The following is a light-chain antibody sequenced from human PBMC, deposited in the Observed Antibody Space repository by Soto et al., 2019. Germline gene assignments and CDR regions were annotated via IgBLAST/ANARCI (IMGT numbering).Light chain of an antibody. CDR2: GAS. CDR1: QSINAH. CDR3: QQYNIWLWT. J-gene: IGKJ1*01. V-gene: IGKV3-15*01. Sequence: EVVMTQSPATLSVSPGERVTLSCSASQSINAHLDWYQQKPGQTPMLLIHGASTRATGIPARFSGSGFGTAFIVTISSLQSDDIAVYYLQQYNIWLWTFGQCTKVDIQ.